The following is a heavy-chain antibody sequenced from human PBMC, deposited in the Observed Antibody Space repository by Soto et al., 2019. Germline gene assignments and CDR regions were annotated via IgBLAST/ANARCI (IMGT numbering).Heavy chain of an antibody. V-gene: IGHV1-69*02. CDR1: GGTFSSYT. J-gene: IGHJ4*02. CDR3: ARALITMVRGVIITGHFDY. CDR2: IIPILGIA. Sequence: QVQLVQSGAEVKKPGSSVKVSCKASGGTFSSYTISWVRQAPGQGLEWMGRIIPILGIANYAQKFQGRVTITADKSPRTAYMELSSLRSEDTGVYYCARALITMVRGVIITGHFDYWGQGTLVTVSS. D-gene: IGHD3-10*01.